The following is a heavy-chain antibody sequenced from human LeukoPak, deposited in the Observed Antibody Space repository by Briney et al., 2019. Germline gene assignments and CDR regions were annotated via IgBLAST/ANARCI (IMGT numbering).Heavy chain of an antibody. J-gene: IGHJ4*02. CDR3: ARVYSNYPLFDY. Sequence: SVKVSCKASGGTFSSYAISWVRQAPGQGLEWMGGIIPIFGTANYAQKFQGRVTITADESTSAAYMELSSLRSEDTAVYYCARVYSNYPLFDYWGQGTLVTVSS. CDR2: IIPIFGTA. CDR1: GGTFSSYA. V-gene: IGHV1-69*13. D-gene: IGHD4-11*01.